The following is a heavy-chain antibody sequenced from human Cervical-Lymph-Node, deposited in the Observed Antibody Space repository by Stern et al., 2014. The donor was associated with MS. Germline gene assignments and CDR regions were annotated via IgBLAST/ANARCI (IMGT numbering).Heavy chain of an antibody. CDR1: GLSLSSSEVA. V-gene: IGHV2-5*02. D-gene: IGHD2-2*02. Sequence: QVTLRESGPTLVKPTQTLTLTCSFSGLSLSSSEVALAWIRQPPGKALEWLGLIYGDDDKRYSPSLKSRLTITKDTPQNQIVLTMTNMDPADTATYYCVHRDFRYIFFDYWGQGILVTVSS. CDR3: VHRDFRYIFFDY. CDR2: IYGDDDK. J-gene: IGHJ4*02.